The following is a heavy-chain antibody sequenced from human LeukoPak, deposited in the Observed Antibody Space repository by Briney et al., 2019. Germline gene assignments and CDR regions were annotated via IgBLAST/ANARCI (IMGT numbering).Heavy chain of an antibody. Sequence: PGGSLRLSCAASGFTFSDYYMSWIRQAPGKGLEWVSYISSSGSTIYYADSVKGRFTISRDNAKNSLYLQMNSLRAEDTAVYYCARARYYYDSSGYHYYVDYWGQGTLVTVSS. CDR3: ARARYYYDSSGYHYYVDY. V-gene: IGHV3-11*04. CDR2: ISSSGSTI. D-gene: IGHD3-22*01. CDR1: GFTFSDYY. J-gene: IGHJ4*02.